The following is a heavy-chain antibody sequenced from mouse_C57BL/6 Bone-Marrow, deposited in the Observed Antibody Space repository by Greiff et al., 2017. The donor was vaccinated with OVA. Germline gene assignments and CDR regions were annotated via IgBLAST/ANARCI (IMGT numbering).Heavy chain of an antibody. D-gene: IGHD1-1*01. Sequence: QVQLQQPGAELVKPGASVKLSCKASGYTFTSYWMHWVKQRPGRGLEWIGRIDPNSGGTKYNEKFKSKATLTVDKPSSTAYMQLRSLTSEDSAVYYCARSYGSSHYYAMDYWGQGTSVTVSS. CDR2: IDPNSGGT. CDR1: GYTFTSYW. CDR3: ARSYGSSHYYAMDY. J-gene: IGHJ4*01. V-gene: IGHV1-72*01.